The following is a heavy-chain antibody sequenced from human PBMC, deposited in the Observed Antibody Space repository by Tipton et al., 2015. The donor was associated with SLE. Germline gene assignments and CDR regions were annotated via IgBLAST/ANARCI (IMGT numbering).Heavy chain of an antibody. CDR2: IWYDGSNK. V-gene: IGHV3-33*01. J-gene: IGHJ5*02. CDR3: ARGQLLVRNNWFDP. CDR1: GFTFSSYG. Sequence: SLRLSCAASGFTFSSYGMHWVRQGPGKGLEWVAVIWYDGSNKYYADSVKGRFTISRDNSKNTLYLQMNSLRAEDTAVYYCARGQLLVRNNWFDPWGQGTLLTVSS. D-gene: IGHD6-13*01.